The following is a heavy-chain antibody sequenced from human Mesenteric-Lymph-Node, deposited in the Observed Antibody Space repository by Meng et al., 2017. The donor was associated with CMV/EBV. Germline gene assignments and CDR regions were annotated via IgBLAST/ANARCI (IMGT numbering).Heavy chain of an antibody. CDR1: GDTFSSYP. D-gene: IGHD3-10*01. Sequence: SCKAPGDTFSSYPINWVRQAPGQGLEWMGGIIPIFGTADYAQKFQGRVTITTDESTTTAYMELSGLRSEDTAVYYCARDSGSTSDVWGQGTTVTVSS. CDR3: ARDSGSTSDV. V-gene: IGHV1-69*05. CDR2: IIPIFGTA. J-gene: IGHJ6*02.